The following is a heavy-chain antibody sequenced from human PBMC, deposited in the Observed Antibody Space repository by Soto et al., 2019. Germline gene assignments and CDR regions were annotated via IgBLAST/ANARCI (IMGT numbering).Heavy chain of an antibody. CDR2: INAGNGNT. J-gene: IGHJ4*02. Sequence: GGSGKVSCKASGYTFTNYDMHWVRQAPGQRLGWMGWINAGNGNTKYSQKFQGRVTITRDTSASTAYMALSSLRSEDTAVYYFARATGLRVVVPFCYWVQGTLGTVSS. D-gene: IGHD2-15*01. CDR1: GYTFTNYD. V-gene: IGHV1-3*01. CDR3: ARATGLRVVVPFCY.